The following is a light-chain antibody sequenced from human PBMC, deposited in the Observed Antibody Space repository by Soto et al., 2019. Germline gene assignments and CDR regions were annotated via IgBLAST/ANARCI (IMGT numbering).Light chain of an antibody. CDR2: GAS. Sequence: EIVMTQSPATLSVSRGERATLSCRASQSVNSNLAWYQQKPGQAPSLLIYGASTRATGVPARFSGSGSGTEFTLTISSLQSEDSAVYYCQQYNNWPPYTFGQGTKLEIK. V-gene: IGKV3-15*01. CDR3: QQYNNWPPYT. CDR1: QSVNSN. J-gene: IGKJ2*01.